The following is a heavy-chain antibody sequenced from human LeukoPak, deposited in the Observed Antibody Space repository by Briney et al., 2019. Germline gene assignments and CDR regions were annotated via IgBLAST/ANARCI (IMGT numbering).Heavy chain of an antibody. D-gene: IGHD3-22*01. CDR1: GFTFSSYG. J-gene: IGHJ4*02. CDR2: IKSKTDGGTT. CDR3: AKASSGYLNY. V-gene: IGHV3-15*01. Sequence: GGTLRLSCAASGFTFSSYGMSWVRQAPGKGLEWVGRIKSKTDGGTTDYAAPVKGRFTISRDDSKNTLYLQMNSLKTEDTAVYYCAKASSGYLNYWGQGTLVTVSS.